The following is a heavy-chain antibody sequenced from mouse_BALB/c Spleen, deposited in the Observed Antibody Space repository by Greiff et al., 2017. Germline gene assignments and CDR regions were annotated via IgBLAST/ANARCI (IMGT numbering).Heavy chain of an antibody. CDR2: IGPYNGGT. CDR3: ARGYDRSWFAY. CDR1: GYAFTSYN. V-gene: IGHV1S135*01. D-gene: IGHD2-2*01. Sequence: EVQLQQSGPELVKPGASVKVSCKASGYAFTSYNMYWVKQSHGKSLEWIGYIGPYNGGTSYNQKFKGKATFTVEKSSNTAYMHLNSLTSEDSAVYYCARGYDRSWFAYWGQGTLVTVSA. J-gene: IGHJ3*01.